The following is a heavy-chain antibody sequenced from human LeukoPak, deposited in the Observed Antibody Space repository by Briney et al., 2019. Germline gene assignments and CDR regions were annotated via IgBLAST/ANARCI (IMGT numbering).Heavy chain of an antibody. CDR1: GFTSSSYG. V-gene: IGHV3-33*01. D-gene: IGHD2/OR15-2a*01. CDR3: AREGPRGNSQFGY. CDR2: IWYDGSSK. J-gene: IGHJ4*02. Sequence: GGSLRLSCAASGFTSSSYGMHWVRQAPGKGLEWVALIWYDGSSKYYTDSVKGRLTISRDNSKNTLYLQMNSLRAEDTAIYYCAREGPRGNSQFGYWGQGTLVTVSS.